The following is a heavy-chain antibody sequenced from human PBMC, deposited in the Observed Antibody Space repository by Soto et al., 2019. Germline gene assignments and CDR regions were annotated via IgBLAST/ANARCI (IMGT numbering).Heavy chain of an antibody. Sequence: QVQLVQSGAEVKKPGASVKVSCKASGYTFASYAISWXXQAPGQGLEWMGWISAYNGNTNYAQKLQGRVTMTTDTXXXXXXXXXXXXXXXXXAXXXXXXXPPPPDYWGQGTLVTVSS. J-gene: IGHJ4*02. CDR1: GYTFASYA. CDR2: ISAYNGNT. CDR3: XXXPPPPDY. V-gene: IGHV1-18*01.